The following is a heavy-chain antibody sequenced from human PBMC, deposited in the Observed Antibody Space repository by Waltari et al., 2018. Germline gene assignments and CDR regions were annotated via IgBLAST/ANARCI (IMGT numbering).Heavy chain of an antibody. CDR2: VNPTTGAT. D-gene: IGHD3-3*01. CDR1: GYTFINYD. J-gene: IGHJ5*02. CDR3: ARGRDVFANFDYNWFDP. V-gene: IGHV1-8*02. Sequence: QVQLVQSGAEVLRPGASVKVSCQASGYTFINYDINWGRQAAGQGLEWMGWVNPTTGATAYAQKFQGRITMTWDTFISTAYMELSNLISDDTAVLYCARGRDVFANFDYNWFDPWGQGTLVTVSS.